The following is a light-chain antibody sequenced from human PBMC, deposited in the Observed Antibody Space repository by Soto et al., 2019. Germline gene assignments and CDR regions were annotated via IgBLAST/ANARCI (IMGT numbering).Light chain of an antibody. CDR3: QQYHIYSGT. Sequence: DIQMTQSPSTLSASVGDRVPITCRASQTIDSWLAWYQQRPGKPPNLLIYKASTLASGVPSRFSGSGSGTEITLTINSLQPDDFATYYCQQYHIYSGTFGQGTKVDIK. V-gene: IGKV1-5*03. CDR1: QTIDSW. CDR2: KAS. J-gene: IGKJ1*01.